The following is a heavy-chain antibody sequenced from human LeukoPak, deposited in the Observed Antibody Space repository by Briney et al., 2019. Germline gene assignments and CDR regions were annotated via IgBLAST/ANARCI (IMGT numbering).Heavy chain of an antibody. D-gene: IGHD6-13*01. CDR3: ARDVIVSSWYPLLFDY. CDR2: IQQHGSET. V-gene: IGHV3-7*01. J-gene: IGHJ4*02. CDR1: GFTFSNYW. Sequence: GGSLRLSCEGSGFTFSNYWMSWVRQAPGKGLEWVANIQQHGSETYYGDSVKGRFTISRDNAKNSLYLQMNSLGAEDTAVYYCARDVIVSSWYPLLFDYWGQGTLVTVSS.